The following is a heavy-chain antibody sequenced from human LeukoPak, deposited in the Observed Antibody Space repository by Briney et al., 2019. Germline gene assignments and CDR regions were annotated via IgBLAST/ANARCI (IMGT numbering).Heavy chain of an antibody. CDR2: ISGSGTST. Sequence: GESLRLSCAASGFTFSSYAMSWVRQAPGKGLEWVSSISGSGTSTYYVDSVKGRFTISRDNSKNTLSLQMNSLRAEDTAVYYCEKYFGDGYNFGSLDYWGQGTLVTVSS. CDR3: EKYFGDGYNFGSLDY. V-gene: IGHV3-23*01. D-gene: IGHD5-24*01. J-gene: IGHJ4*02. CDR1: GFTFSSYA.